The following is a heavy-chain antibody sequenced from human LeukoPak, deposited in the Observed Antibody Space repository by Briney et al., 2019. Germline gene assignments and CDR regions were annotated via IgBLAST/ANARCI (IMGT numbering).Heavy chain of an antibody. V-gene: IGHV3-23*01. J-gene: IGHJ4*02. Sequence: GGSLRLSCAASGFTFSSYAMSWVRQAPGKGLEWVSAISGSGGSTYYADSVKGRFTISRDNSKNTLYLQMNSLGAEDTAVYYCAKVMTRTMVRGVPPSDYWGQGTLVTVSS. D-gene: IGHD3-10*01. CDR3: AKVMTRTMVRGVPPSDY. CDR2: ISGSGGST. CDR1: GFTFSSYA.